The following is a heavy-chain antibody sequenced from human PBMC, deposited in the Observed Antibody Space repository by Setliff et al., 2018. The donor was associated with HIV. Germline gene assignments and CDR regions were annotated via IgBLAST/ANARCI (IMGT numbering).Heavy chain of an antibody. J-gene: IGHJ6*03. D-gene: IGHD6-19*01. CDR1: GGTFSSYA. V-gene: IGHV1-69*13. Sequence: SVKVSCKASGGTFSSYAISWVRQAPGQGLEWMGGIIPIFGTANYAQKFQGRVTTTADESTSTAYMELSSLRSEDTAVYYCARSPGYSSGWTPGYYYYMDVWGKGITVTVSS. CDR3: ARSPGYSSGWTPGYYYYMDV. CDR2: IIPIFGTA.